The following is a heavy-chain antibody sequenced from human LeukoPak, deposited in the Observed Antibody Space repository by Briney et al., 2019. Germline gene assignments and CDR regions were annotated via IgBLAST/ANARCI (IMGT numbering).Heavy chain of an antibody. CDR1: GFTFSSYG. CDR2: ISYDGSNK. Sequence: GGSLRLSCAASGFTFSSYGMHWVRQAPGKGLEWVAVISYDGSNKYYADSVKGRFTISRDNSKNTLYLQMNSLRAEDTAVYYCAKDSSRSMDYWGQGTLVTVSS. D-gene: IGHD6-6*01. V-gene: IGHV3-30*18. J-gene: IGHJ4*02. CDR3: AKDSSRSMDY.